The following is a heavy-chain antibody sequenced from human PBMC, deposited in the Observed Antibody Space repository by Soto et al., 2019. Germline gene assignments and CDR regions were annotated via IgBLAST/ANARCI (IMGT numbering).Heavy chain of an antibody. V-gene: IGHV3-9*01. D-gene: IGHD6-13*01. Sequence: EVQLVESGGGLVQPGRSLRLSCAASGFIFGDYAMHWVRQAPGKGLEWVSGISGNSGTIGYADSVKGRFTISRDNAKNPLYLQMNSLRAEDTALYCCAKDRAAGALGGGDYWGQGTLVTVSS. J-gene: IGHJ4*02. CDR3: AKDRAAGALGGGDY. CDR1: GFIFGDYA. CDR2: ISGNSGTI.